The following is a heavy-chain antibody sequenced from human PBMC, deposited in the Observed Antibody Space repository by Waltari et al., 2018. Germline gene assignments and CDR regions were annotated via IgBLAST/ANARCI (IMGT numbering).Heavy chain of an antibody. V-gene: IGHV1-69-2*01. J-gene: IGHJ4*02. CDR2: VEPEDGET. CDR1: GYTFTDYY. D-gene: IGHD1-20*01. CDR3: ATAYSWNYFRY. Sequence: EVQLVQSGAEVKKPGATMKISCKASGYTFTDYYMHWVQQAPGKGLEWMGRVEPEDGETIYAEKCQGRVTITADTSTDTSYMELSSLRSEDTAVYYCATAYSWNYFRYWGQGTLVTVSS.